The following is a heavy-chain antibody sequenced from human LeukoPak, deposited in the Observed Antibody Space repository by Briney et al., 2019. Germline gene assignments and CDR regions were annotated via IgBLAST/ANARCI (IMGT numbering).Heavy chain of an antibody. J-gene: IGHJ4*02. CDR3: ARGSFYYGSGSFDY. CDR1: GYTFTGYY. CDR2: INPNSGGT. D-gene: IGHD3-10*01. Sequence: GASVKVSCKASGYTFTGYYMHWVRQAPGQRLEWMGWINPNSGGTNYAQKFQGRVTMTRDTSISTAYMELSRLRSDDTAVYYCARGSFYYGSGSFDYSGQGTLVTVSS. V-gene: IGHV1-2*02.